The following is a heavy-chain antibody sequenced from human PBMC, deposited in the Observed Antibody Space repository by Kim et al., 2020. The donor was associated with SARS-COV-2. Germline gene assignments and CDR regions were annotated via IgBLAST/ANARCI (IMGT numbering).Heavy chain of an antibody. V-gene: IGHV3-43D*03. CDR3: AKDGLAAAGAAGYYFDY. D-gene: IGHD6-13*01. Sequence: VKGRFTISRDNSKNSLYLQMNSLRAEDTALYYCAKDGLAAAGAAGYYFDYWGQGTLVTVSS. J-gene: IGHJ4*02.